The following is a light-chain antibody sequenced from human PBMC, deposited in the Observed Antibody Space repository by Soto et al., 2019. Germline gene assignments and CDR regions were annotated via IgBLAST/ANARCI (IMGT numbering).Light chain of an antibody. CDR1: QSVISSS. Sequence: EIVLTQSPGTLSLSPGERATLSCRASQSVISSSLAWYQQKPGQAPRLLIYGASSRATGIPDRFSGSGSGTGFTLTISRLEPEDFAVYYCQQYCSSPYTFGQGTKLEIK. CDR3: QQYCSSPYT. J-gene: IGKJ2*01. V-gene: IGKV3-20*01. CDR2: GAS.